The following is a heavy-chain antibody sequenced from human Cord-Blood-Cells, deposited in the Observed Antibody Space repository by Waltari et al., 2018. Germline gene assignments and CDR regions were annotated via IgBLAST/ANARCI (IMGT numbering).Heavy chain of an antibody. CDR1: GFTFSSYA. CDR3: AKDRWETRSCWYFDY. J-gene: IGHJ4*02. Sequence: EVQLLESGGGLVQPGGSLRLSCAASGFTFSSYAMSWVRQAPGKGLEWVSAISGCGGSTYCAVSVKVRFIISRDNSKITLYLQMNSLRADDTALYYCAKDRWETRSCWYFDYWGQGILVTVSS. V-gene: IGHV3-23*01. D-gene: IGHD1-26*01. CDR2: ISGCGGST.